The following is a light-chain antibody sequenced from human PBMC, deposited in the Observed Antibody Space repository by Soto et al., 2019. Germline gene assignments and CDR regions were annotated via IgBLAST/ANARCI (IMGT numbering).Light chain of an antibody. V-gene: IGKV1-12*01. CDR3: QQAKSFPLT. Sequence: DIQLTQSPSSVSASAGDRVTITCRASQDISSWLAWYQQKPGKAPKLLIYAASNLQSGVPSRFSGTGSGTDFTLTISSLQPEDFATYSCQQAKSFPLTFGPGTKVDIK. J-gene: IGKJ3*01. CDR1: QDISSW. CDR2: AAS.